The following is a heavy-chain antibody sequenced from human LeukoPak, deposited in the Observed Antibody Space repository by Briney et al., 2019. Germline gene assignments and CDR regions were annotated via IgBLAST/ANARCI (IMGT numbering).Heavy chain of an antibody. CDR2: INHSGST. Sequence: SETLSLTCAVYGGSFSGYYWSWIRQPPGKGLDWIGEINHSGSTNYNPSLKSRVAISVDTSKNQFSLKLSSVTAADTAVYYCARDDYYDSSGYYHGMDVWGKGTTVTVSS. D-gene: IGHD3-22*01. CDR1: GGSFSGYY. V-gene: IGHV4-34*01. CDR3: ARDDYYDSSGYYHGMDV. J-gene: IGHJ6*04.